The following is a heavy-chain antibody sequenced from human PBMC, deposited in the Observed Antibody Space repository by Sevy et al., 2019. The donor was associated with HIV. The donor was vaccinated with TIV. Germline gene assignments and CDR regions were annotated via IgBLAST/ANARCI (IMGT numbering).Heavy chain of an antibody. CDR1: GYTFDNYG. D-gene: IGHD2-15*01. V-gene: IGHV1-18*01. Sequence: ASVKVSCKASGYTFDNYGISWVRQAPGQGLKWMGWITAYNGNTNYAQNLQGRVTMTTDTSTSTAYMELTNLRSGDTAVDYWASDMGWQLLPLGMDVWGQGTTVTVSS. CDR3: ASDMGWQLLPLGMDV. J-gene: IGHJ6*02. CDR2: ITAYNGNT.